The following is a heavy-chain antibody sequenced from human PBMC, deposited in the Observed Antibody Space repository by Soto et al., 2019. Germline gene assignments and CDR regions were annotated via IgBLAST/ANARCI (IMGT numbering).Heavy chain of an antibody. CDR2: INPSGGST. CDR1: GYTFTSYY. V-gene: IGHV1-46*01. CDR3: ARDQYSRLHYGMDV. D-gene: IGHD6-6*01. J-gene: IGHJ6*02. Sequence: GASVKVSCKASGYTFTSYYMHWVRQAPGQGLEWVGIINPSGGSTSYAQRFQGRVTMTRDTSTSTVYMELSSLRSEDTAVYYCARDQYSRLHYGMDVWGQGTTVTAP.